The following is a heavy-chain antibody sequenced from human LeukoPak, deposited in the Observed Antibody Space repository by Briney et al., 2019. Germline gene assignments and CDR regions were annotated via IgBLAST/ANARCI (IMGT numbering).Heavy chain of an antibody. CDR3: ARDPPNNGYDFDY. CDR2: ISSSSYI. Sequence: GGSLRPSWAVYGFTFSSYSISWVSHAPGELREWVSSISSSSYIYYADSVKGRFTISRDNAKTSLYLQMTALIAEDTAVYYCARDPPNNGYDFDYWGQGILVTVSS. D-gene: IGHD3-22*01. V-gene: IGHV3-21*01. CDR1: GFTFSSYS. J-gene: IGHJ4*02.